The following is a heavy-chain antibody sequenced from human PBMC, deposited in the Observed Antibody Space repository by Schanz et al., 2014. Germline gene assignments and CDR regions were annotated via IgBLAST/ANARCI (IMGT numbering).Heavy chain of an antibody. CDR1: GASVSSDNW. Sequence: QVQLEESGAGLVKPSGTLSLTCAVSGASVSSDNWWNWVRQPPGKGLEWIGEIYDSGNTNYNPSLKSRVTMSVDDSKNHFSLQLTSVTAADTAVYYCARGGQGFGEPHQRLFEYWGPGTLVTVSS. CDR2: IYDSGNT. J-gene: IGHJ4*02. CDR3: ARGGQGFGEPHQRLFEY. D-gene: IGHD3-10*01. V-gene: IGHV4-4*02.